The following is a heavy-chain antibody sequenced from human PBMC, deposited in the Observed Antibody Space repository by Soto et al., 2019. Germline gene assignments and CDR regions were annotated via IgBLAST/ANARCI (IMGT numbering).Heavy chain of an antibody. CDR2: ISAYNGNT. D-gene: IGHD3-22*01. CDR3: ARDRITMIVAKAFDI. CDR1: GYSFTSYG. J-gene: IGHJ3*02. V-gene: IGHV1-18*01. Sequence: ASVKVSCKASGYSFTSYGISWVRQAPGQGLEWMGWISAYNGNTNYAQKLQGRVTMTTDTSTSTAYMELRSLRSDDTAVYYCARDRITMIVAKAFDIWGQGTMVTVSS.